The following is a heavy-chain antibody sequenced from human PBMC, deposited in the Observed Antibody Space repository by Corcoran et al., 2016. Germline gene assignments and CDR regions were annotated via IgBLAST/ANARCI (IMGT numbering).Heavy chain of an antibody. CDR2: TYHRSKWYN. CDR3: ARAPDWSYSLRAFDI. Sequence: QVQLQQSGPGLVKPSQTLSLTCAISGDSVSSNSDAWNCIRQSPSRGLEWLGRTYHRSKWYNDYAVSVKSRVISNPDTSKNQFSLQLNSVTPEDTADYCSARAPDWSYSLRAFDIWGQGTMVTVSS. CDR1: GDSVSSNSDA. D-gene: IGHD1-26*01. V-gene: IGHV6-1*01. J-gene: IGHJ3*02.